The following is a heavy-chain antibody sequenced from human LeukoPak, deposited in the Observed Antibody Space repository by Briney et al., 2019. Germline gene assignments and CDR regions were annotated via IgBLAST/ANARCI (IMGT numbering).Heavy chain of an antibody. D-gene: IGHD1-26*01. CDR1: GGSISSSNW. CDR3: ARQEGRFLWAFDI. J-gene: IGHJ3*02. V-gene: IGHV4-4*02. Sequence: SGTLSLTCAVSGGSISSSNWWSWVRQPPGKGLEWIGEIYHSGSTNYNPSLKSQITMSVDTSKNQFSLKLNSVTAADTAIYYCARQEGRFLWAFDIWGQGTTVTVSS. CDR2: IYHSGST.